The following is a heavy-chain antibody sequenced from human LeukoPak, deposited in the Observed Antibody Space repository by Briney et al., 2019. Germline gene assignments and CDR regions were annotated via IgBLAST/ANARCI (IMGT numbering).Heavy chain of an antibody. J-gene: IGHJ3*02. CDR1: GYTFTGHY. V-gene: IGHV1-2*06. CDR2: INPNSGGA. D-gene: IGHD1-26*01. CDR3: ARDREVGSTDDAFDI. Sequence: ASVKVSCKASGYTFTGHYMHWVRQAPGQGLEWMGRINPNSGGANYAQKFQCRVTMTRDTSISTAYMELSGLRSDDTAVYYCARDREVGSTDDAFDIWGQGTRVIVSS.